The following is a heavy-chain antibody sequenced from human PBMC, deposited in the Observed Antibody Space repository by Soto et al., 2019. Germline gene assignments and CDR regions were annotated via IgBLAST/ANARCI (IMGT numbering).Heavy chain of an antibody. Sequence: EVQLLESGGGFLQPGGSLRLSCAASGFSLSKYAMNWVRQAPGKGLECVTTISGSGDNIYYEDSVKGRFTISRDNSKNTLYLQMNSLRAEDTAVYYCAKESHHDYYDNSYFDIWGQGTMVTVSS. D-gene: IGHD3-22*01. CDR1: GFSLSKYA. CDR2: ISGSGDNI. J-gene: IGHJ3*02. CDR3: AKESHHDYYDNSYFDI. V-gene: IGHV3-23*01.